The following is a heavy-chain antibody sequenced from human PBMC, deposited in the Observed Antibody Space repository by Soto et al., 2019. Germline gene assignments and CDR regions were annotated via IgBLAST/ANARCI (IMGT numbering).Heavy chain of an antibody. CDR2: IYYSGST. J-gene: IGHJ3*02. CDR1: GGSISSGGYY. Sequence: QVQLQESGPGLVKPSQTLSLTCTVSGGSISSGGYYWSWIRQRPGKGLEWIGYIYYSGSTYYNPSLKSRVTISVDTSKNQFSLKLSSVTAADTAVYYCARDKWAWNSHDAFDIWGQGTMVTVSS. V-gene: IGHV4-31*03. CDR3: ARDKWAWNSHDAFDI. D-gene: IGHD1-7*01.